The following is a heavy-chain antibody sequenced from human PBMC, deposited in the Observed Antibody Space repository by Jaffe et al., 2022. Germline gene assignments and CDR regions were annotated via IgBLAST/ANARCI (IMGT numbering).Heavy chain of an antibody. V-gene: IGHV3-23*01. CDR3: AKDSETYNWNDGEENAFDI. J-gene: IGHJ3*02. CDR2: ISGSGGST. Sequence: EVQLLESGGGLVQPGGSLRLSCAASGFTFSSYAMSWVRQAPGKGLEWVSAISGSGGSTYYADSVKGRFTISRDNSKNTLYLQMNSLRAEDTAVYYCAKDSETYNWNDGEENAFDIWGQGTMVTVSS. D-gene: IGHD1-20*01. CDR1: GFTFSSYA.